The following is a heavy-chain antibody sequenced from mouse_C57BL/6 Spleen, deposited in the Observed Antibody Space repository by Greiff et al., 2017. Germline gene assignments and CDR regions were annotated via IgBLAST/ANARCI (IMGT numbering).Heavy chain of an antibody. CDR2: IDPSDSDT. CDR3: ARSKGLTTVVATDY. CDR1: GYTFPSYW. D-gene: IGHD1-1*01. Sequence: QVLLQQSGAELVRPGSSVKLSCKASGYTFPSYWMHWVKQRPIQGLEWIGNIDPSDSDTHYNQKFKDKATLTVDKSSSTAYMQLSSLTSEDSAVYYCARSKGLTTVVATDYWGQGTTLTVSS. V-gene: IGHV1-52*01. J-gene: IGHJ2*01.